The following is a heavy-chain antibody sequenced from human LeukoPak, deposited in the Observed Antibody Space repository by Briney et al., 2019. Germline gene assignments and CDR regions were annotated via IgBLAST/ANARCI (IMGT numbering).Heavy chain of an antibody. V-gene: IGHV1-2*02. CDR1: GYTFTGYY. CDR3: ASTVSNYDILTGATNWFDP. CDR2: INPNSGGT. Sequence: ASVKVSCKASGYTFTGYYMHWVRQAPGQGPEWMGWINPNSGGTNYAQKFQGRVTMTRDTSISTAYMELSRLRSDDTAVYYCASTVSNYDILTGATNWFDPWGQGTLVTVSS. D-gene: IGHD3-9*01. J-gene: IGHJ5*02.